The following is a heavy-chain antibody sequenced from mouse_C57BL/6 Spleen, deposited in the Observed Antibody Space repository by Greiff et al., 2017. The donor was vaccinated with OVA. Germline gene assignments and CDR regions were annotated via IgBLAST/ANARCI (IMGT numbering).Heavy chain of an antibody. D-gene: IGHD1-1*01. CDR2: IRSGSSTI. V-gene: IGHV5-17*01. Sequence: EVKLVESGGGLVKPGGSLKLSCAASGFTFSDYGMHWVRQAPEKGLEWVAYIRSGSSTIYYADTVKGRFTISRDNAKYTLFLQMTCLRSEDTAMYYCARPYYYGSGPYWYFDVWGTGTTVTVAA. J-gene: IGHJ1*03. CDR3: ARPYYYGSGPYWYFDV. CDR1: GFTFSDYG.